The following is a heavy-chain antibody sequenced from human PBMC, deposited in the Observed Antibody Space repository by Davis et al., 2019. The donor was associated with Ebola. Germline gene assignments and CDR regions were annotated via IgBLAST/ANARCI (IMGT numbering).Heavy chain of an antibody. V-gene: IGHV3-21*05. Sequence: GGSLRLSCAASGFTFSSSAMTWVRQAPGKGLEWVSYISSSSSYTNYADSVKGRFTISRDNAKNSLYLQMNSLRAEDTAVYYCARDTVTTAIDIWGQGTMVTVSS. J-gene: IGHJ3*02. D-gene: IGHD4-17*01. CDR2: ISSSSSYT. CDR3: ARDTVTTAIDI. CDR1: GFTFSSSA.